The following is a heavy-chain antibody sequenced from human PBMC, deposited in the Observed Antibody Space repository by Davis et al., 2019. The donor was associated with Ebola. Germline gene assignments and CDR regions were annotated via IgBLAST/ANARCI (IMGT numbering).Heavy chain of an antibody. CDR2: ISAYNGNT. V-gene: IGHV1-18*01. J-gene: IGHJ4*02. Sequence: AASVKVSCKASGYTFNNYAISWVRQAPGQGLEWMGWISAYNGNTNYAQILQGRVTMTTDTSTGTAYMDLRSLKSDDTAVYFCASEPSITATGPLGRLFDYWGQGTLVTVPS. CDR3: ASEPSITATGPLGRLFDY. CDR1: GYTFNNYA. D-gene: IGHD6-13*01.